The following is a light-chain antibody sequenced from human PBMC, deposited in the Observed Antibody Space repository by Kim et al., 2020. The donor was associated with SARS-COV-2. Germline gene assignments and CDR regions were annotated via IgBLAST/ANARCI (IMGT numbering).Light chain of an antibody. CDR2: GAS. CDR1: QYVRSNY. J-gene: IGKJ1*01. V-gene: IGKV3-20*01. CDR3: QQYGSSPQT. Sequence: PGERATLSCSASQYVRSNYLAWYQQKPGQSPRLLIYGASSRATGIPDRFSGSGSGTDSTLTISRLEPEDFAVYYCQQYGSSPQTFGQGTKV.